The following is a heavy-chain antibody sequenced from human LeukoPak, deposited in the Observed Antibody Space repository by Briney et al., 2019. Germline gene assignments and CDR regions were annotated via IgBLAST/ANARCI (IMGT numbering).Heavy chain of an antibody. CDR1: GIPFSASG. CDR3: VRDKLSFYFDQ. J-gene: IGHJ4*02. CDR2: IWSDGSTE. Sequence: GGSLRLSCVASGIPFSASGMHWVRQAPGKGLEWVTFIWSDGSTEFYVDSVKGRFTISRDNSKNMVYLQMNSLRAEDTAVYYCVRDKLSFYFDQWGQGTPVTVSS. D-gene: IGHD1-1*01. V-gene: IGHV3-33*01.